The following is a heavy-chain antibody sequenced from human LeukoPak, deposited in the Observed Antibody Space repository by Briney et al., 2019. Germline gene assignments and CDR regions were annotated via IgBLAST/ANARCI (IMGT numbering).Heavy chain of an antibody. CDR2: ISSSSSYI. CDR1: GFTFSSYS. D-gene: IGHD6-19*01. CDR3: ARGSSGYSSGWRYY. Sequence: GGSLRLSCAASGFTFSSYSMKWVRQAQGKGLEWVSSISSSSSYIYYADSVKGRFTISRDNAKNSLYLQMNSLRAEDTAVYYCARGSSGYSSGWRYYWGQGTLVTVSS. V-gene: IGHV3-21*01. J-gene: IGHJ4*02.